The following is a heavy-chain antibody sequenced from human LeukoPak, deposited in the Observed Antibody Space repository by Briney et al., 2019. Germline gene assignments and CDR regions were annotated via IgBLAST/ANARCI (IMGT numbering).Heavy chain of an antibody. CDR3: ARVKAVAGTRGAFDI. J-gene: IGHJ3*02. CDR1: GYTFTGYY. Sequence: ASVKVSCKASGYTFTGYYMHWVRQAPGQGLEWMGRINPNSGGTNYAQKFQGRVTMTRDTSISTAYMELSRLRSDDTAVYYCARVKAVAGTRGAFDIWGQGTMVTVPS. V-gene: IGHV1-2*06. D-gene: IGHD6-19*01. CDR2: INPNSGGT.